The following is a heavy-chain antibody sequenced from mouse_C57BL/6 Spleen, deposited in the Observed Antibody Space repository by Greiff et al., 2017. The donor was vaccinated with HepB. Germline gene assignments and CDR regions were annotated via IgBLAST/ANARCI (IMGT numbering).Heavy chain of an antibody. V-gene: IGHV1-80*01. CDR1: GYAFSSYW. D-gene: IGHD1-1*01. CDR3: ARSDYYGSSCVFDY. CDR2: IYPGDGDT. Sequence: QVQLKESGAELVKPGASVKISCKASGYAFSSYWMNWVKQRPGKGLEWIGQIYPGDGDTNYNGKFKGKATLTADKSSSTAYMQLSSLTSEDSAVYFCARSDYYGSSCVFDYWGQGTTLTVSS. J-gene: IGHJ2*01.